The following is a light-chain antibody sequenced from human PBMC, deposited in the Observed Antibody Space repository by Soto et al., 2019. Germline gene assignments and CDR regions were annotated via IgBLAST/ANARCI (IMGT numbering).Light chain of an antibody. J-gene: IGKJ3*01. CDR2: DAS. CDR3: QQYNTRPLA. V-gene: IGKV3-15*01. Sequence: EAVMTQSPATLSVSPGERPTLSCRASQSVSSNLAWYQQKPGQAPRLLIYDASTRATGIPARFSGSGSGTEFTLTISSLQSEDFAVYYWQQYNTRPLAVGPGTKVDGK. CDR1: QSVSSN.